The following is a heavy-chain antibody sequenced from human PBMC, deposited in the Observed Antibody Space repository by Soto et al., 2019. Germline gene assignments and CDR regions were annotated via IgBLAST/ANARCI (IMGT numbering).Heavy chain of an antibody. Sequence: SETLSLTCTVSGGSISSYYWSWIRQPPGKGLEWIGYIYYSGSTNYNPSLKSRVTISVDTSKNQFSLKLSSVTAADTAVYYCARLYSSGWNNRFDPWGQGTLVTVSS. D-gene: IGHD6-19*01. CDR3: ARLYSSGWNNRFDP. J-gene: IGHJ5*02. CDR2: IYYSGST. CDR1: GGSISSYY. V-gene: IGHV4-59*08.